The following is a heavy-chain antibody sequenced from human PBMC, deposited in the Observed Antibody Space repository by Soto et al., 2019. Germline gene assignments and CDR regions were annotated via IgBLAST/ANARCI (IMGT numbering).Heavy chain of an antibody. J-gene: IGHJ4*02. D-gene: IGHD2-2*01. Sequence: ASVKVSCKASGYTFTSYGISWVRQAPGQGLEWMGWISAYNGNTNYAQKFQGRVTITADKSTSTAYMELSSLRSEDTAVYYCAHRDAAAFDYWGQGTLVTVSS. CDR3: AHRDAAAFDY. V-gene: IGHV1-18*01. CDR2: ISAYNGNT. CDR1: GYTFTSYG.